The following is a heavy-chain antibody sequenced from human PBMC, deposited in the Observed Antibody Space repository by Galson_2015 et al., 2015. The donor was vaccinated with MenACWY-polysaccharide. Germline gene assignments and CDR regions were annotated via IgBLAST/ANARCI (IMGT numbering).Heavy chain of an antibody. V-gene: IGHV3-23*01. CDR3: AEGAAHYGSGNYYDY. Sequence: LRLSCAGSGVTFSSYGMGWVRQAPGKGLEWVSGLSPTTGNTYYADSVRGRFTISRDNSKNTLYLQMNSLRAEDTAVYYCAEGAAHYGSGNYYDYWGQGTQVTVSS. D-gene: IGHD3-10*01. J-gene: IGHJ4*02. CDR1: GVTFSSYG. CDR2: LSPTTGNT.